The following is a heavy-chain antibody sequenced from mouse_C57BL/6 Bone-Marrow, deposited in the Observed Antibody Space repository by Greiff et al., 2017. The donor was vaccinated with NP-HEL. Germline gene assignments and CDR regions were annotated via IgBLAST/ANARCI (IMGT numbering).Heavy chain of an antibody. CDR3: TVVSGYFDY. CDR2: IEPENGDT. D-gene: IGHD3-1*01. V-gene: IGHV14-4*01. Sequence: EVQLQQSGAELVRPGASVKLSCTASGFNIKDDYMHWVKQRPEQGLEWIGWIEPENGDTEYASKFQGKATITADTSSNTAYLQLSSLTSEDTAVYYCTVVSGYFDYWGQGTTLTVSS. J-gene: IGHJ2*01. CDR1: GFNIKDDY.